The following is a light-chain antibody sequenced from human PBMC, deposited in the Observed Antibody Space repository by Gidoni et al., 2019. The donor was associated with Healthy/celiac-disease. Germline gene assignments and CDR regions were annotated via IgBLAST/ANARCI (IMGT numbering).Light chain of an antibody. J-gene: IGLJ2*01. CDR2: EVS. V-gene: IGLV2-14*01. CDR3: SSYTSSSHVV. Sequence: VSGSPGPSITISCTGTSSDVGGYNYVSWYQQHPGKAPKLMIYEVSNRPSGVSNRFSGSKSGNTASLTISGLQAEDEADYYCSSYTSSSHVVFGGGTKLTVL. CDR1: SSDVGGYNY.